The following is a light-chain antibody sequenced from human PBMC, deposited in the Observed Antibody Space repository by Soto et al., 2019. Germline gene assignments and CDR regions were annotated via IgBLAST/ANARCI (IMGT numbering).Light chain of an antibody. Sequence: QSALTQPRSVSGSPGQSVTISCSGTSSDVGVYNYVSWYQQYPGKAPKIMIYDVSKRPSGVPDRFSGSKSDNTASLTISGLQAEDEADYHCCSYAGSYTFVFGIGTKLTVL. CDR3: CSYAGSYTFV. V-gene: IGLV2-11*01. CDR1: SSDVGVYNY. CDR2: DVS. J-gene: IGLJ1*01.